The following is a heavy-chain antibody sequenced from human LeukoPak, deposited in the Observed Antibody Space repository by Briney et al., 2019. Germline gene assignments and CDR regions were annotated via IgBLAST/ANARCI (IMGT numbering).Heavy chain of an antibody. J-gene: IGHJ4*02. Sequence: GGSLRLSCAASGFTFNKNWMRWVRQAPGTGLMWGFRVNSDGSETSYADSVKGRFTISRDNAKNTLHLQMNSLRAEDTAVYYCARGRGTSSYFEYWGQGILVTVSS. CDR1: GFTFNKNW. V-gene: IGHV3-74*01. CDR2: VNSDGSET. D-gene: IGHD2-2*01. CDR3: ARGRGTSSYFEY.